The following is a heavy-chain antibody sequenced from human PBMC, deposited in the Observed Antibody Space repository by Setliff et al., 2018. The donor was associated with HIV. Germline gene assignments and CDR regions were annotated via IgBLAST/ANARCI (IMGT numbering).Heavy chain of an antibody. CDR3: ARSPAAEGF. V-gene: IGHV4-59*05. CDR2: IFYTGSTY. Sequence: KTSETLSLTCTVSGGPLTSYYWSWIRQPPGKGLEWIGSIFYTGSTYYYNPSLKSRVTISVDASNNQFSLKLSSVTATDTAVYYCARSPAAEGFWGQGTLVTVSS. J-gene: IGHJ4*02. CDR1: GGPLTSYY. D-gene: IGHD6-13*01.